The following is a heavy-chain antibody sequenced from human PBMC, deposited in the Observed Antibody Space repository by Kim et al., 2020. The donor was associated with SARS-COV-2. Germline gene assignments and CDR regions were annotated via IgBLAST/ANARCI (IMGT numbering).Heavy chain of an antibody. CDR2: IYYSGST. V-gene: IGHV4-59*13. CDR1: GGSISSYY. Sequence: SETLSLTCTVSGGSISSYYWSWIRQPPGKGLEWIGYIYYSGSTNYNPSLKSRVTISVDTSKNQFSLKLSSVTAADTAVYYCARGIFYDSSGYYYDLKNYYYYGMDVWGQGTTVTVSS. CDR3: ARGIFYDSSGYYYDLKNYYYYGMDV. D-gene: IGHD3-22*01. J-gene: IGHJ6*02.